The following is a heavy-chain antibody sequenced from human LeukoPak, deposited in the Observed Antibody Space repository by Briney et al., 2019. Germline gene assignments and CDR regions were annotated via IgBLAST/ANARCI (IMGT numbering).Heavy chain of an antibody. Sequence: SETLSLTCTVSGGSISSSSYYWGWIRQPPGKGLEWIGSIYYSGSTDYNPSLKSRVTISVDTSKNQFSLKLSSVTAADTAVYYCARVLNYYDSSGYYFSYWGQGTLVTVSS. CDR1: GGSISSSSYY. CDR3: ARVLNYYDSSGYYFSY. V-gene: IGHV4-39*01. J-gene: IGHJ4*02. D-gene: IGHD3-22*01. CDR2: IYYSGST.